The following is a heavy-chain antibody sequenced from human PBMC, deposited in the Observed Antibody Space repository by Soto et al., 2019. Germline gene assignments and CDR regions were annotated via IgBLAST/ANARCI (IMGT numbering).Heavy chain of an antibody. Sequence: EVQLVESGGGLVKPGGSLRLSCAASGFTFSSYSMNWVRQAPGKGLEWVSSISSSSSYIYYADSVKGRFTISRDNAKNSLYLQMNSLRAEDTAVYYCARRANSTWSGYAHWGQGTLVTVSS. CDR1: GFTFSSYS. V-gene: IGHV3-21*01. J-gene: IGHJ4*02. CDR3: ARRANSTWSGYAH. CDR2: ISSSSSYI. D-gene: IGHD3-3*01.